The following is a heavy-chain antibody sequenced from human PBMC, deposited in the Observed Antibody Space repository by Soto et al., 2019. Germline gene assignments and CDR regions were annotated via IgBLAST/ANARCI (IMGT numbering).Heavy chain of an antibody. V-gene: IGHV3-23*01. CDR2: ISVSGGTT. J-gene: IGHJ6*02. D-gene: IGHD5-18*01. Sequence: GVSKSLCYVASGFNFNNYALSWIRQDQGKGLEWVSTISVSGGTTYYADSVRGRFTISRDNSGNTLFLEMYSLRAEDTAVYYCARYITGVRYYGMDVWGQGTTVPVSS. CDR1: GFNFNNYA. CDR3: ARYITGVRYYGMDV.